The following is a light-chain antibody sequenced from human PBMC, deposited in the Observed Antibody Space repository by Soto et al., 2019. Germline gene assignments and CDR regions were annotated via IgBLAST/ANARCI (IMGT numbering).Light chain of an antibody. V-gene: IGKV3-20*01. CDR1: QSVSSNF. CDR3: HQYSSSIT. CDR2: GSS. J-gene: IGKJ4*01. Sequence: EIVLTQSPGTLSLSPGERATLSCRASQSVSSNFLAWYQLRPGQSPRLLVYGSSSRATRVPDRFSGSGSGTDFTLTIRRLEPEDFAVYFCHQYSSSITFGGGTRVEVK.